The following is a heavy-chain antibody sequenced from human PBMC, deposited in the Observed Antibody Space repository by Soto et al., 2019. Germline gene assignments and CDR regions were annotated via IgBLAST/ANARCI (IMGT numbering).Heavy chain of an antibody. V-gene: IGHV3-48*02. CDR1: GFTFSSYS. D-gene: IGHD4-17*01. CDR2: ISSSSSTI. J-gene: IGHJ5*02. Sequence: GGSLRLSCAASGFTFSSYSMNWVRQAPGKGLEWVSYISSSSSTIYYADSVKGRFTISRDNAKNSLYLQMNSLRDEDTAVYYCARENYGDYLNGFDPWGQGTLVTGSS. CDR3: ARENYGDYLNGFDP.